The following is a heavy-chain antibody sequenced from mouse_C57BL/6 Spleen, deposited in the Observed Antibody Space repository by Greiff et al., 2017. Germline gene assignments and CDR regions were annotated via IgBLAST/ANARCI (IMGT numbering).Heavy chain of an antibody. CDR2: IFPGSGST. Sequence: QVQLQQSGPELVKPGASVKISCKASGYTFTDYYINWVKQRPGQGLEWIGWIFPGSGSTYYNEKFKGKATLTVDKSSSTAYMLLSSLTSEDSAVYFCAREGKLLRVRGYFDVWGTGTTVTVSS. V-gene: IGHV1-75*01. CDR1: GYTFTDYY. J-gene: IGHJ1*03. D-gene: IGHD1-1*01. CDR3: AREGKLLRVRGYFDV.